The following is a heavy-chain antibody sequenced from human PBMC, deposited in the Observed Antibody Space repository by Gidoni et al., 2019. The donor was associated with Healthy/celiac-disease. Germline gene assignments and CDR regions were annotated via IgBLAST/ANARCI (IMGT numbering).Heavy chain of an antibody. V-gene: IGHV4-4*07. J-gene: IGHJ4*02. CDR2: IYTSGST. Sequence: QVQLQESGPGLVKPSETLSLTCTVSGGSISSYYWSWIRQPAGKGLEWIGRIYTSGSTNYNPYLKRRVTMSVDTSKNQFSLKLSSVTAADTAVYYCASSGAVTTSYFDYWGQGTLVTVSS. CDR3: ASSGAVTTSYFDY. CDR1: GGSISSYY. D-gene: IGHD4-17*01.